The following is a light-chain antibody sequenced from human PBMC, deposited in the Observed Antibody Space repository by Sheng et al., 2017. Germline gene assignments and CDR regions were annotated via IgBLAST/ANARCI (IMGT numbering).Light chain of an antibody. CDR1: SSDVGGYDS. J-gene: IGLJ1*01. CDR3: SSYTSSSTLV. CDR2: DVN. V-gene: IGLV2-14*03. Sequence: QSALTQPASVSGSPGQSITISCTGTSSDVGGYDSVSWYKQHPGKAPKLMIYDVNSRPSGVSYRFSGSKSGSTASLTISGLQADDEADYYCSSYTSSSTLVFGTGTKVTVL.